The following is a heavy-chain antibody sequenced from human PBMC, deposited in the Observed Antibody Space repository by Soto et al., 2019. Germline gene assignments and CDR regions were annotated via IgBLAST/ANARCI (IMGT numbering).Heavy chain of an antibody. CDR1: GDSISTDY. D-gene: IGHD2-15*01. Sequence: PSETLSLTCTVSGDSISTDYWSWIRQSPGKGLEWIGFIYYGGSTNYNPSLKSRVTISVDTPKNQFSLKLSSVTAADTAVYYCARHLTYCSAGSCYSDFPYYGMDVWGQGTTVTVSS. CDR3: ARHLTYCSAGSCYSDFPYYGMDV. J-gene: IGHJ6*02. CDR2: IYYGGST. V-gene: IGHV4-59*08.